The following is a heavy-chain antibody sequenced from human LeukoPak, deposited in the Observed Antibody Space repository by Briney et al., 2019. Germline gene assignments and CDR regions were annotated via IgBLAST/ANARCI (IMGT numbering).Heavy chain of an antibody. CDR2: IYHSGST. J-gene: IGHJ6*03. CDR3: ARQGEVGSTGYYYYIDV. D-gene: IGHD1-26*01. CDR1: GGSISSSNW. Sequence: SGTLSLTCAVSGGSISSSNWWSWVRQPPGKGLEWIGEIYHSGSTNYNPSLKSRVTVSVDTSKNQFSLRLSPVTAADTAVYYCARQGEVGSTGYYYYIDVWGKGTTVTVSS. V-gene: IGHV4-4*02.